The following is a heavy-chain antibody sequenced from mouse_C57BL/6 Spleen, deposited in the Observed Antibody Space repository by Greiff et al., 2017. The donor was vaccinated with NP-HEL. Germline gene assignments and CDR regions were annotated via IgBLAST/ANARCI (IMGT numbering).Heavy chain of an antibody. CDR1: GFTFSSYG. V-gene: IGHV5-6*01. J-gene: IGHJ4*01. Sequence: VQLVESGGDLVKPGGSLKLSCAASGFTFSSYGMSWVRQTPDKRLEWVATISSGGSYTYYPDSVKGRFTISRDNAKNTLYLQMSSLKSEDTAMYYCARQNYDAMDYWGQGTSVTVSS. CDR2: ISSGGSYT. CDR3: ARQNYDAMDY. D-gene: IGHD1-1*02.